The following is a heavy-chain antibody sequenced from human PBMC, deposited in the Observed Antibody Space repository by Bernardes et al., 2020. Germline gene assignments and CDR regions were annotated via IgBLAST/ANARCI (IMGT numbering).Heavy chain of an antibody. CDR3: AKPDSGDPHLYYYYYYGMDV. CDR1: GFTFSSYA. CDR2: ISGSGGST. D-gene: IGHD4-17*01. V-gene: IGHV3-23*01. J-gene: IGHJ6*02. Sequence: GGSVSRSCAASGFTFSSYAMSWVRQAPGKGLEWVSAISGSGGSTYYADSVKGRFTISRDNSKNTLYLQINSLRAEDTAVYYCAKPDSGDPHLYYYYYYGMDVWGQGTTVTVSS.